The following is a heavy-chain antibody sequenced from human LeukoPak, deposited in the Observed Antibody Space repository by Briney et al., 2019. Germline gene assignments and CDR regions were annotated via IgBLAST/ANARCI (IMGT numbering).Heavy chain of an antibody. Sequence: SETLSLTCTVSAGSISSYYWGWVRHPPGKGLGWVGYIYYSGSTNYNPSLKSRVTISVDTSKNQFSLKLSSVTAADTAVYYCARARGGYCSGGSCYSGWFDPWGQGTLVTVSS. CDR2: IYYSGST. J-gene: IGHJ5*02. V-gene: IGHV4-59*01. D-gene: IGHD2-15*01. CDR1: AGSISSYY. CDR3: ARARGGYCSGGSCYSGWFDP.